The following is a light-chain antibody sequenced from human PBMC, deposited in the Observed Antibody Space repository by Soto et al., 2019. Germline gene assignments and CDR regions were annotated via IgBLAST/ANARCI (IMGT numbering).Light chain of an antibody. V-gene: IGKV1-5*01. CDR2: DAS. CDR3: QQYNSYPWT. CDR1: QSISSW. J-gene: IGKJ1*01. Sequence: EIKMNQSPSTLSASVGDRVTITCRASQSISSWLAWYQQKPGKAPKLLIYDASSLESGVPSRFSGSGSGTEFTLTITSLQPDDFATYYCQQYNSYPWTFGQGTKVDI.